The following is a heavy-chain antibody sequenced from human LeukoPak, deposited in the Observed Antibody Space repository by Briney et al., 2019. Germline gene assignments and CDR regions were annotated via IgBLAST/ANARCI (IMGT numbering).Heavy chain of an antibody. CDR3: ASVSSSWPPYFDY. V-gene: IGHV4-31*03. J-gene: IGHJ4*02. CDR2: IYYSGST. D-gene: IGHD6-13*01. Sequence: TLSLTCTVSGGSISSGGDYWSWIRQHPGKGLEWIGYIYYSGSTYYNPSLKSRVTISVDTSKNQFSLKLSSVTAADTAVYYCASVSSSWPPYFDYWGQGTLVTVSS. CDR1: GGSISSGGDY.